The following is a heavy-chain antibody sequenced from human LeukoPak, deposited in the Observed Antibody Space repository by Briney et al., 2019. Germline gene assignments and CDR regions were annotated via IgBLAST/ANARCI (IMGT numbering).Heavy chain of an antibody. CDR1: GFTFSSYA. CDR3: ARDSVGELLYY. V-gene: IGHV3-74*01. Sequence: QTGGSLRLSCAASGFTFSSYAMSWVRQAPGKGLVWVSRINSDGSSTSYADSVKGRFTISRDNAKNTLYLQMNSLRAEDTAVYYCARDSVGELLYYWGQGTLVTVSS. J-gene: IGHJ4*02. D-gene: IGHD1-26*01. CDR2: INSDGSST.